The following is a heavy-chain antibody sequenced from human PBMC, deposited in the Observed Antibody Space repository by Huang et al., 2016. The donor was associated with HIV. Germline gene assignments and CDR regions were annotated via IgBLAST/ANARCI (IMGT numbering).Heavy chain of an antibody. CDR2: ISYDGSNK. Sequence: QVQLVESGGGVVQPGRSLRLSCAASGFIFSNYGMHWGRQDPGQGLEWVALISYDGSNKYYTDSVKGRFSISRDNSKNTLYLQMNSLRAEDTAVYYCALKGDSSGWEYFRHWGQGTLVTVSS. J-gene: IGHJ1*01. D-gene: IGHD6-19*01. CDR3: ALKGDSSGWEYFRH. CDR1: GFIFSNYG. V-gene: IGHV3-30*03.